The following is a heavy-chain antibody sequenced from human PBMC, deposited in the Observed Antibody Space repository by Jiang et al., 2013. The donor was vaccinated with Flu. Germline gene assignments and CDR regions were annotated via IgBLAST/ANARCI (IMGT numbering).Heavy chain of an antibody. Sequence: VQLVESGGDLRQPGGSLRLSCAASGFTFSSYAMTWVRQAPGKGLEWVSTISGSGGSTYYADSVKGRFTIFRDNSKNTLYLQMNSLRAEDTALYYCAKASPGPGSGSYYNGVDYWGQGTLVTVSS. J-gene: IGHJ4*02. CDR1: GFTFSSYA. V-gene: IGHV3-23*04. CDR2: ISGSGGST. CDR3: AKASPGPGSGSYYNGVDY. D-gene: IGHD3-10*01.